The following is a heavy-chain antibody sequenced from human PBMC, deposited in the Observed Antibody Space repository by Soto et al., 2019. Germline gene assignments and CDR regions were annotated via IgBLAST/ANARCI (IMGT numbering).Heavy chain of an antibody. V-gene: IGHV1-18*01. CDR1: GDTFTSYG. Sequence: QVHLVQSGAEVKKPGASVKVSCKGSGDTFTSYGITWERQAPGQGPERMGWISAHNGNTNYAQKLQGRVTVTRDTSSSTAYVELRSLRSDDTAVYYCARGRYGDYWGQGALVTVSS. CDR3: ARGRYGDY. D-gene: IGHD1-1*01. CDR2: ISAHNGNT. J-gene: IGHJ4*02.